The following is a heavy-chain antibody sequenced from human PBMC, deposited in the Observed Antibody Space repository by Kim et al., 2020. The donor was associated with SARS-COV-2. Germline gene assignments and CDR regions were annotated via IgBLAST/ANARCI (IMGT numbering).Heavy chain of an antibody. CDR1: GASITSGDYS. CDR3: AGDFGSGSYRFDY. Sequence: SETLSLTCAVSGASITSGDYSWSWIRQPSGRGLEWIGYIYHSGNTLYNPSFKRRVTMSLDRSNNQFSLKLTSMTAADTAVYYCAGDFGSGSYRFDYWGQGTLGTVSS. V-gene: IGHV4-30-2*01. J-gene: IGHJ4*02. CDR2: IYHSGNT. D-gene: IGHD3-10*01.